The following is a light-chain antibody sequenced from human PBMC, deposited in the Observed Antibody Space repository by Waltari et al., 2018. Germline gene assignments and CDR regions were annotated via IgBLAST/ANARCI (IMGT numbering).Light chain of an antibody. CDR1: QSVLYSSNNKNY. V-gene: IGKV4-1*01. CDR2: WAY. CDR3: QQYYSTPPYT. J-gene: IGKJ2*01. Sequence: DIVMTQSPDSLAVSLGERATINCKSSQSVLYSSNNKNYLAWYQQKPGQPPKLLIYWAYTRESGVPDRFSGSGSGTDFTLTISSLRAEDVAVYYCQQYYSTPPYTFGQGTKLEIK.